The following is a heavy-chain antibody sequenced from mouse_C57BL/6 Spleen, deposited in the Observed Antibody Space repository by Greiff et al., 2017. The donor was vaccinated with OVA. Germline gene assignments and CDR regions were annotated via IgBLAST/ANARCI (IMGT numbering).Heavy chain of an antibody. J-gene: IGHJ4*01. Sequence: VQLQQSGPELVKPGASVKISCKASGYTFTDYYMNWVKQSHGKSLEWIGDINPNNGGTSYNQKFKGKATLTVDKSSSTAYMELRSLTSEDSAVYYCARGRYYGSSNYYAMDYWGQGTSVTVSS. CDR1: GYTFTDYY. CDR3: ARGRYYGSSNYYAMDY. D-gene: IGHD1-1*01. V-gene: IGHV1-26*01. CDR2: INPNNGGT.